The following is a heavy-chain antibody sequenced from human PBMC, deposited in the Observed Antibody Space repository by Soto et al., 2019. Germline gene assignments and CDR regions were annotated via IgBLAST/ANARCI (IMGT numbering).Heavy chain of an antibody. J-gene: IGHJ4*02. CDR2: IYPGDSDT. D-gene: IGHD3-9*01. Sequence: GESLKISCKGSGYSFTSYWIGWVRQMPGKGLEWMGIIYPGDSDTRYSPSFQGQVTISADKSISTAYLQWSSLKASDTAMYYCARLDDILTGYLKYYFDYWGQGTLVTVSS. CDR1: GYSFTSYW. CDR3: ARLDDILTGYLKYYFDY. V-gene: IGHV5-51*01.